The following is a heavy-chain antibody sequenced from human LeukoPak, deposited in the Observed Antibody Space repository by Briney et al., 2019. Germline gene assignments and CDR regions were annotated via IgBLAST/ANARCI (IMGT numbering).Heavy chain of an antibody. CDR3: ARPTYYYDSSGYYFDI. D-gene: IGHD3-22*01. CDR2: IIPIFGTA. Sequence: SVKVSCKASGGTFSSYAISWVRQAPGQGLEWMGGIIPIFGTANYAQKFQGRVAITADESTSTAYMELSSLRSEDTAVYYCARPTYYYDSSGYYFDIWGQGTMVTVSS. J-gene: IGHJ3*02. V-gene: IGHV1-69*13. CDR1: GGTFSSYA.